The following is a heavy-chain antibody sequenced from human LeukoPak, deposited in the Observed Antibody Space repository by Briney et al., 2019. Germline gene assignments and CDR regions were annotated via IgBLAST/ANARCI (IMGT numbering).Heavy chain of an antibody. V-gene: IGHV1-69*05. D-gene: IGHD3-22*01. Sequence: SVKVSCKASGGTFSSYAISWVRQAPGQGLELMGGIIPIFGTANYAQKFQGRVTITTDESTSTAYMELSSLRSEDTAVYYCARGASYYYDSSGPFDYWGQGTLVTVSS. CDR2: IIPIFGTA. CDR3: ARGASYYYDSSGPFDY. CDR1: GGTFSSYA. J-gene: IGHJ4*02.